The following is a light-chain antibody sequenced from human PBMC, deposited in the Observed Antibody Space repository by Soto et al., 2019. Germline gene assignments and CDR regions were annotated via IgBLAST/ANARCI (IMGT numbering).Light chain of an antibody. CDR3: QQYNTIAA. CDR1: QSISSW. Sequence: DIQMTQSPSTLSASVGDRVTITCRASQSISSWLAWYQQKPGKAPKLLIYKASSLESGVPSRFSGSGSGTEFTLTISSLQPDDFATYYFQQYNTIAAFGQGTKVDIK. J-gene: IGKJ1*01. V-gene: IGKV1-5*03. CDR2: KAS.